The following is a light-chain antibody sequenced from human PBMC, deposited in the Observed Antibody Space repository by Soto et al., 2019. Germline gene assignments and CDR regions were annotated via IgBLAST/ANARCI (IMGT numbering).Light chain of an antibody. CDR3: SSYAGPKFVV. CDR1: SSDVGGYKY. V-gene: IGLV2-8*01. J-gene: IGLJ2*01. CDR2: EVS. Sequence: QSALTQPPSASGSPGQSVTISCTGTSSDVGGYKYVSWYQQHPGKAPKLMIYEVSKRPSGVPDRFSGSKSGNTASLTVSGLQAEDEADYYCSSYAGPKFVVFGGGTKVTVL.